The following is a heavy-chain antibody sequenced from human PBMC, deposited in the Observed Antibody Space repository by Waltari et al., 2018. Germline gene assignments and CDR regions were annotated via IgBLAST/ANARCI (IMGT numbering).Heavy chain of an antibody. Sequence: QLQLQESGPGLVKPSETLSLTCTISGGSISSSSYYWGWIRQPPGKGLEWLGSISYSGSTYYNPSLKSRVTISVDTSKNQFSLKMSSVTAADTAVYYCVKVAGPFDYWGQGTLVTVSS. CDR3: VKVAGPFDY. D-gene: IGHD6-19*01. V-gene: IGHV4-39*01. J-gene: IGHJ4*02. CDR1: GGSISSSSYY. CDR2: ISYSGST.